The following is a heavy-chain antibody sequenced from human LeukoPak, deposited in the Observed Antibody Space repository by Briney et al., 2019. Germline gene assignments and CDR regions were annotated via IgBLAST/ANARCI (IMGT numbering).Heavy chain of an antibody. D-gene: IGHD1-7*01. CDR2: ISGSGGST. CDR3: AKDGLALYNWNYGDY. Sequence: GGSLRLSCAASGFTFSSYAMSWVRQAPGKGLEWVSAISGSGGSTYYADSVKGRFTISRDNSKNTLYLQMNSLRAEDTAVYYCAKDGLALYNWNYGDYWGQGTLVTVLS. J-gene: IGHJ4*02. V-gene: IGHV3-23*01. CDR1: GFTFSSYA.